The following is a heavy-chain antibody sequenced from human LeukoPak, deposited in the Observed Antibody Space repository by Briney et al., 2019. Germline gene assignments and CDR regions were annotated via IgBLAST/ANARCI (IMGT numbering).Heavy chain of an antibody. D-gene: IGHD3-10*01. CDR2: IYPGDSDT. V-gene: IGHV5-51*01. Sequence: PGEALEIYWQGSGYLFNSYWIGWVRPLPGKGLEMMGIIYPGDSDTRYSPSFEGQVTISADNSISTSYLQWSSLKASDTAMYYCARRSGLGYYYGSGSYTDYWGQGTLVTVSS. CDR3: ARRSGLGYYYGSGSYTDY. J-gene: IGHJ4*02. CDR1: GYLFNSYW.